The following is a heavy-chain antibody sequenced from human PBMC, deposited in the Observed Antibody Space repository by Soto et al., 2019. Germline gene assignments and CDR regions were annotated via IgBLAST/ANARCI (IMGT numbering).Heavy chain of an antibody. D-gene: IGHD6-19*01. CDR3: ASAAVTGTAGLDF. CDR2: INPNSGGT. J-gene: IGHJ4*02. Sequence: ASVKVSCKASGYTFSGFYMHWVRQAPGQGLEWMGWINPNSGGTKSAEKFQGRVTMTRDTSISTAYMELSRLASDDTAVYYCASAAVTGTAGLDFWGQGTQVTVSS. CDR1: GYTFSGFY. V-gene: IGHV1-2*02.